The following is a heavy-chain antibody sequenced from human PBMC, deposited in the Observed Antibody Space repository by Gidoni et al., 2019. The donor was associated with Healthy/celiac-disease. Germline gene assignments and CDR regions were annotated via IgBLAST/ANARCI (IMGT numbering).Heavy chain of an antibody. CDR2: IYYSGST. CDR3: ARRCYYDSSGYYYFDY. D-gene: IGHD3-22*01. CDR1: GGSISSSSYY. Sequence: QLQLQESGPGLVKPSETLSLTCTVSGGSISSSSYYWGWIRQPPGKGLEWIGSIYYSGSTYYNPSLKSRVTISVDTSKNQFSLKLSSVTAADTAVYYCARRCYYDSSGYYYFDYWGQGTLVTVSS. J-gene: IGHJ4*02. V-gene: IGHV4-39*01.